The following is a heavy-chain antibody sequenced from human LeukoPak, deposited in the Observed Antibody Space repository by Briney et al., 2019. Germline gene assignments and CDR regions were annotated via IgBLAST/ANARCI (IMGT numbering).Heavy chain of an antibody. CDR1: GGSISSSSYY. V-gene: IGHV4-39*01. J-gene: IGHJ4*02. Sequence: SETLSLTCTVSGGSISSSSYYWGWIRQPPGKGLEWIGSIYYSGSTYYNPSLKSRVTISVDTSKNQFSLKLSSVTAADTAVYYCARQGYCSGGSCLDLRVYYFDYWGQGTLVAVSS. CDR3: ARQGYCSGGSCLDLRVYYFDY. CDR2: IYYSGST. D-gene: IGHD2-15*01.